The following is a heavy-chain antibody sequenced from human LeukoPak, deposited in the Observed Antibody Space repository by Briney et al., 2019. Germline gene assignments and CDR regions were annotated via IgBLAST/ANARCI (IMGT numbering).Heavy chain of an antibody. V-gene: IGHV4-4*07. D-gene: IGHD3-22*01. J-gene: IGHJ4*02. CDR2: IYTSGST. CDR3: ARDLAYYYDSSGCTNYFDY. CDR1: GGSISSYY. Sequence: SETPSLTCTVSGGSISSYYWSWIRQPAGKGLEWIGRIYTSGSTNYNPSLKSRVTMSVDTSKNQFSLKLSSVTAADTAVYYCARDLAYYYDSSGCTNYFDYWGQGTLVTVSS.